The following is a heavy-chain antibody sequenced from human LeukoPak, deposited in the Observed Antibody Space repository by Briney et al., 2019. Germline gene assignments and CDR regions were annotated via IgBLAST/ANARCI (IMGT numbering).Heavy chain of an antibody. V-gene: IGHV3-23*01. D-gene: IGHD4/OR15-4a*01. CDR1: GFTFSSYW. CDR3: AKGGPYGGHYYYMDV. J-gene: IGHJ6*03. Sequence: GGSLRLSCAASGFTFSSYWMSWVRQAPGKGLEWVSAISGSGGSTYYADSVKGRFTISRDNSKNTLYLQMNSLRAEDTAVYYCAKGGPYGGHYYYMDVWGKGTTVTVSS. CDR2: ISGSGGST.